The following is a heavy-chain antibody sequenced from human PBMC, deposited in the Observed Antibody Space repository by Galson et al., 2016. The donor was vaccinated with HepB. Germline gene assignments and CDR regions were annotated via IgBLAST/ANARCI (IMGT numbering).Heavy chain of an antibody. CDR3: TRSQDYHPDF. CDR1: GFIVSSND. J-gene: IGHJ4*02. CDR2: LYSGGST. D-gene: IGHD4-11*01. Sequence: SLRLSCAASGFIVSSNDMSWVRQAPGKGLEWVSVLYSGGSTYYADSVKGRFTISRDNSKNTLYLQKSSLRAEDTAVYYCTRSQDYHPDFWGQGTLVTVSS. V-gene: IGHV3-53*01.